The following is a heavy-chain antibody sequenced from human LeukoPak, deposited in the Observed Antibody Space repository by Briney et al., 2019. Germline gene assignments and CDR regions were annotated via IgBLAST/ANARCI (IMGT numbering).Heavy chain of an antibody. CDR1: GYTFTGYY. Sequence: ASVKVSCKASGYTFTGYYMHWVRRAPGQGLEWMGWINPNSGGTNYAQKFQGRVTMTRDTSISTAYMELSRLRSDDTAVYYCASITMVRGVIFAFDIWGQGTMVTVSS. V-gene: IGHV1-2*02. CDR3: ASITMVRGVIFAFDI. D-gene: IGHD3-10*01. CDR2: INPNSGGT. J-gene: IGHJ3*02.